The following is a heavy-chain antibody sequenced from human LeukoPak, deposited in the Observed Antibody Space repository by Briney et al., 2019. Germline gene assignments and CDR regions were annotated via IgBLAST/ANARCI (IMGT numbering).Heavy chain of an antibody. J-gene: IGHJ4*02. D-gene: IGHD6-13*01. CDR2: ISYDGSNK. CDR3: AREIGYSSSWTGFDY. Sequence: GGSLRLSCAASGFTFSSYAMHWVRHAPGKGLEWVAVISYDGSNKYYADSVKGRFTISRDNSKNTLYLQINSLRAEDTAVYYCAREIGYSSSWTGFDYWGQGTLVTASS. V-gene: IGHV3-30-3*01. CDR1: GFTFSSYA.